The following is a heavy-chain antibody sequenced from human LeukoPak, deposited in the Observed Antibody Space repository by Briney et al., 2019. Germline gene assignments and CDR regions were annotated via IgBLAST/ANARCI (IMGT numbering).Heavy chain of an antibody. J-gene: IGHJ2*01. CDR2: LYSGADT. D-gene: IGHD3-10*01. CDR3: ARVGDHYHWYFDL. CDR1: GFSVGSKY. V-gene: IGHV3-53*01. Sequence: PGGSLRLSCEASGFSVGSKYMNWVRQAPGKGLEWVSILYSGADTYYADSVKGRFTISRDNSKNTLFLQMNSLRADDTAVYYCARVGDHYHWYFDLWGRGTRVSV.